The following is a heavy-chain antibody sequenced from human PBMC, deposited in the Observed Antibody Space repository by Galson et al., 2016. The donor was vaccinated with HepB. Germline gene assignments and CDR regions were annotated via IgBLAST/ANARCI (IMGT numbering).Heavy chain of an antibody. CDR1: GFSLSTSGMS. D-gene: IGHD1-1*01. Sequence: PALVKPTQTLTLTCTFSGFSLSTSGMSVSWIRQPPGKALEWLALITWDDDIYYSPSLKTRLTVSKDTSNNQVVLTMTNMDPLDTGTYYCARIHLTTGRLDAFAVLGQGTLVTVSS. V-gene: IGHV2-70*01. CDR2: ITWDDDI. J-gene: IGHJ3*01. CDR3: ARIHLTTGRLDAFAV.